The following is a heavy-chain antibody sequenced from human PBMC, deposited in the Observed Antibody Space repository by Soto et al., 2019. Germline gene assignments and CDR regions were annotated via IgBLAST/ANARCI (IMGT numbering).Heavy chain of an antibody. CDR3: ARGSKRKTYYYGSGSNGYYYGMDV. J-gene: IGHJ6*02. CDR2: MNANSGNT. CDR1: GYTFTSYD. D-gene: IGHD3-10*01. Sequence: ASVKVSCKASGYTFTSYDINWVRQATGQGLEWMGWMNANSGNTGYAQKFQGRVTMTRNTSISTAYMELSSLRSEDTAVYYCARGSKRKTYYYGSGSNGYYYGMDVWGQGTTVTVSS. V-gene: IGHV1-8*01.